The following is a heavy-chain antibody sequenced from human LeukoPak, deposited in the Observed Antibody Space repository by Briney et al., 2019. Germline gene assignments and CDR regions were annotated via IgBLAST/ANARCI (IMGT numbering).Heavy chain of an antibody. CDR2: IRYDGRNK. Sequence: PGRSLSLSCAVSGFTSSSFGIRWVSQAPGEGLGWVAFIRYDGRNKYYADSVAGRFTIPRENSKNTLSLQVNSLRLEDTAVYYSAKDSHPGYWGEGTLVTVP. J-gene: IGHJ4*02. V-gene: IGHV3-30*02. CDR1: GFTSSSFG. CDR3: AKDSHPGY.